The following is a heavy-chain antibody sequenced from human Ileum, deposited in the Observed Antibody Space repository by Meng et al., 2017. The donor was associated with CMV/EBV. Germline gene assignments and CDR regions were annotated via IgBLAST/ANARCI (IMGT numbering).Heavy chain of an antibody. CDR3: ARVETNYGSGNYFGY. CDR2: ISTYTGNP. CDR1: GYTFTSYA. J-gene: IGHJ4*02. Sequence: ASGYTFTSYAINWVRQAPGQGPEWMGWISTYTGNPAYAQGFTGRFVFSLDTSVNTAYLQISSLKTEDTAVYYCARVETNYGSGNYFGYWGEGTLVTVSS. V-gene: IGHV7-4-1*02. D-gene: IGHD3-10*01.